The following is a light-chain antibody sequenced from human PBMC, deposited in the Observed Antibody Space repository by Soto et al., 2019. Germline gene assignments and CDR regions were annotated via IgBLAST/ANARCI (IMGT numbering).Light chain of an antibody. V-gene: IGKV3-11*01. CDR3: QQRSNWIT. J-gene: IGKJ5*01. CDR2: DAS. Sequence: EMVLTQSPATLALSPGEGPTLSCRASQSVSSYFAWYQQKPGQAPRLLIYDASNRATGIPARFSGSGSGTDFTITISSLEPEDFAVYYCQQRSNWITFGQGTRLEIK. CDR1: QSVSSY.